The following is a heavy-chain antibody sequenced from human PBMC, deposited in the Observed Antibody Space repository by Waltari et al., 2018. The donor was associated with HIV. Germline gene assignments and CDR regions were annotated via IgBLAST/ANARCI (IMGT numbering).Heavy chain of an antibody. Sequence: EVQLVQSGGGLIQPGGSLRLCCADSGFTVSSNYMSWVRQDPGQGLEWVSVIYSGGSTFYADSVQGRFTISRDNAKNTLFLQLNSLRAEDTAVYYCARDRGDSFFPYWGQGTLVTVSS. CDR1: GFTVSSNY. J-gene: IGHJ4*02. CDR2: IYSGGST. D-gene: IGHD5-18*01. V-gene: IGHV3-53*01. CDR3: ARDRGDSFFPY.